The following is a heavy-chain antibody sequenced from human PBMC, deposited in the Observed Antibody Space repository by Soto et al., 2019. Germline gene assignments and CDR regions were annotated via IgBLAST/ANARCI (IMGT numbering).Heavy chain of an antibody. CDR3: ARQGFGPLHGLVDV. V-gene: IGHV4-59*08. CDR2: VHHSWGS. D-gene: IGHD3-10*01. Sequence: QVQLQESGPGLVKPSETLSLSCTVSGGSISSYYWSWFRQSPGKRMEWIGYVHHSWGSSYNPSLQSRVAISLDTSKSQFSRKVTSVTATATAVYYCARQGFGPLHGLVDVWGQGTTVTVSS. CDR1: GGSISSYY. J-gene: IGHJ6*02.